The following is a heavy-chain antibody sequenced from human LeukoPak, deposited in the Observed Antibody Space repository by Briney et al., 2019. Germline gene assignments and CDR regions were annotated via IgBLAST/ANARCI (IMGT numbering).Heavy chain of an antibody. CDR1: GFTFSSLW. J-gene: IGHJ5*02. D-gene: IGHD5-18*01. V-gene: IGHV3-7*03. Sequence: AGGSLRLSCAASGFTFSSLWMGWLRQAPGKGQEWVANIKPDGSDTYYVDSVKDRFTISRDNAKNSLYLQMNSLRVEDTAMYYCASLDTAKQPLANHWGQGTLVTVSS. CDR2: IKPDGSDT. CDR3: ASLDTAKQPLANH.